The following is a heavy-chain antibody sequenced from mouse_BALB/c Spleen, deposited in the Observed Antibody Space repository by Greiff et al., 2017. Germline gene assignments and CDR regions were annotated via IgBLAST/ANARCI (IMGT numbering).Heavy chain of an antibody. CDR1: GYSITSGYY. CDR2: ISYDGSN. CDR3: AREFHYYGLLGFAY. D-gene: IGHD1-2*01. J-gene: IGHJ3*01. V-gene: IGHV3-6*02. Sequence: DVKLVESGPGLVKPSQSLSLTCSVTGYSITSGYYWNWIRQFPGNKLEWMGYISYDGSNNYNPSLKNRISITRDTSKNQFFLKLNSVTTEDTATYYCAREFHYYGLLGFAYWGQGTLVTVSA.